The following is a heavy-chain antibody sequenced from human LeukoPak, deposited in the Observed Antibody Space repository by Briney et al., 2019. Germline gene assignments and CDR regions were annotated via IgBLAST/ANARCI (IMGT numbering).Heavy chain of an antibody. CDR1: GYTVSNNY. V-gene: IGHV1-18*04. CDR3: ARDRRYYDGSGIGENAC. Sequence: ASVKVSCNAPGYTVSNNYMYWVRQAPGQGLEWMGWISAYNGNTNYAQKLQGRVTMTTDTSTSTAYMELTSLRSDDTAVSYCARDRRYYDGSGIGENACCGQGTLVTVSS. J-gene: IGHJ4*02. D-gene: IGHD3-22*01. CDR2: ISAYNGNT.